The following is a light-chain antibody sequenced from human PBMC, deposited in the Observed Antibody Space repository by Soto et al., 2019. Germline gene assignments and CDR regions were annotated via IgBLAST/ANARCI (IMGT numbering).Light chain of an antibody. CDR2: VNSDGSH. CDR3: QTWGTGILVV. Sequence: QAVVTQSPSASASLGASVKLTCTLSSGHSSYAIAWHQQQPEKGPRYLMKVNSDGSHSKGDGIPDRFSGSSSGAERYLTISSLQSEDEADYYCQTWGTGILVVFGGGTKVTVL. CDR1: SGHSSYA. V-gene: IGLV4-69*01. J-gene: IGLJ2*01.